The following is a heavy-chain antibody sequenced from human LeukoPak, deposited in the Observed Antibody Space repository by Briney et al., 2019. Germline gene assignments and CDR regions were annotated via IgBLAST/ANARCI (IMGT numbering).Heavy chain of an antibody. CDR2: ISGSGGST. CDR1: GFTFSSYA. V-gene: IGHV3-23*01. J-gene: IGHJ4*02. D-gene: IGHD3-10*01. CDR3: AKVAVRGVTITGFDY. Sequence: GGSLRLSCAASGFTFSSYAMSWVRQAPGKGLEWVSAISGSGGSTYYADSVKGRFSISRDSSKNTLYLQMNGLRAEDTAVYYCAKVAVRGVTITGFDYWGQGTLVTVSS.